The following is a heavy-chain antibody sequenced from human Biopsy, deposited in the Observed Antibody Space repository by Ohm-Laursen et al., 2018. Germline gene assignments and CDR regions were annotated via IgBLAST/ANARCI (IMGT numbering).Heavy chain of an antibody. J-gene: IGHJ2*01. V-gene: IGHV4-59*01. D-gene: IGHD3-22*01. CDR2: VYYTGRT. Sequence: TLSLTCTVSGDSISSYYWSWIRQPPGKGLEWIGYVYYTGRTDYNSSLQSRVTISVDTSKNHFSLRLRSATPADTAIYYCARDRGYYSDRTVPGYFDLWGRGTLVTVSS. CDR3: ARDRGYYSDRTVPGYFDL. CDR1: GDSISSYY.